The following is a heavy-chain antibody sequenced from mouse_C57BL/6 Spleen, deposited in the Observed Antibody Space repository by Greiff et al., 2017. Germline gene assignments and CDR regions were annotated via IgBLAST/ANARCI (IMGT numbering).Heavy chain of an antibody. CDR2: ISDGGSYT. V-gene: IGHV5-4*01. CDR1: GFTFSSYA. J-gene: IGHJ4*01. Sequence: EVQGVESGGGLVKPGGSLKLSCAASGFTFSSYAMSWVRQPPEKRLEWVATISDGGSYTYDPTNVKGRFPISRDNAKNNRYLQMSHLKSEDTAMYYVARDDTTVVAEDYYAMDYWGQGTSVTVSS. CDR3: ARDDTTVVAEDYYAMDY. D-gene: IGHD1-1*01.